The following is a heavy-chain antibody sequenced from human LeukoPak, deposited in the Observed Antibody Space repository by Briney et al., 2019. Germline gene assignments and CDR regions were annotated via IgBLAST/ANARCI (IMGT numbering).Heavy chain of an antibody. CDR3: AKPKRQPGGYSSSCYDY. J-gene: IGHJ4*02. Sequence: QPGGSLRLSCAASGFTFSSYAMSWVRQAPGKGLEWVSAISGSGGSTYYADSVKGRFTISRDNSKSTLYLQMNSLRAEDTAVYYCAKPKRQPGGYSSSCYDYWGQGTLVTVSS. D-gene: IGHD6-13*01. V-gene: IGHV3-23*01. CDR2: ISGSGGST. CDR1: GFTFSSYA.